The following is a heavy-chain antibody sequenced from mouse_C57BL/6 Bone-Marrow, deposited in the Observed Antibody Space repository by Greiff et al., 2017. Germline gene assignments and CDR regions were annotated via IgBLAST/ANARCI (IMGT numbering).Heavy chain of an antibody. CDR1: GYTFTSYW. CDR2: IDPSDSYT. D-gene: IGHD2-2*01. CDR3: ARTYYGSDY. J-gene: IGHJ2*01. V-gene: IGHV1-69*01. Sequence: QVQLQQPGAELVMPGASVKLSCKASGYTFTSYWMHWVKQRPGQGLEWIGEIDPSDSYTNYNQKFKGKSTLTVDKSSSTAYMQLSSLTYEDSAVYYCARTYYGSDYWGQGTTLTVSS.